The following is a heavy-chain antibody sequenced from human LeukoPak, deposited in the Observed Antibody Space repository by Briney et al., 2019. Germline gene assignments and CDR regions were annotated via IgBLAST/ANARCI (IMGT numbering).Heavy chain of an antibody. CDR3: AKDLYYYDSSGYTDY. CDR2: IRSDGSNE. CDR1: GFTFSYFD. Sequence: GGSLRLSCAASGFTFSYFDMHWVRQAPGKGLEWVAFIRSDGSNEHYADSVKGRFTISRDNSKNTLYLQMNSLRAEDTAVYYCAKDLYYYDSSGYTDYWGQGTLVAVSS. J-gene: IGHJ4*02. V-gene: IGHV3-30*02. D-gene: IGHD3-22*01.